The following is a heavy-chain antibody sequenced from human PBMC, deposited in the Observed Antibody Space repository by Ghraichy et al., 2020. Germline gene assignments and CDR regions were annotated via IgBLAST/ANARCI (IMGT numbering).Heavy chain of an antibody. CDR3: AKDQSQQLWADFDY. Sequence: GGSLRLSCVVSGFTFRSYAMTWVRQAPGKGLEWVSAISGTGETTYYADSVKGRFTISRDNSKNMLYLQMNSLRAEDTAVYHCAKDQSQQLWADFDYWGQGTLVTVSS. J-gene: IGHJ4*02. CDR1: GFTFRSYA. V-gene: IGHV3-23*01. D-gene: IGHD5-18*01. CDR2: ISGTGETT.